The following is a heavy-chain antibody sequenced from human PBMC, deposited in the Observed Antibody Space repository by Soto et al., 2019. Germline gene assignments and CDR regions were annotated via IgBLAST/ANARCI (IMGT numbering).Heavy chain of an antibody. V-gene: IGHV3-49*03. J-gene: IGHJ4*02. CDR2: IRSKAYGGTT. CDR3: TREGAYYYGSGSYHDY. Sequence: EVQLVESGGGLVQPGRSLRLSCTASGFTFGDYAMSWFRQAPGKGLEWVGFIRSKAYGGTTEYAASVKGRFTISRDDSKSIAYLQMNSLKTEDTAVYYCTREGAYYYGSGSYHDYWGQGTLVTVSS. CDR1: GFTFGDYA. D-gene: IGHD3-10*01.